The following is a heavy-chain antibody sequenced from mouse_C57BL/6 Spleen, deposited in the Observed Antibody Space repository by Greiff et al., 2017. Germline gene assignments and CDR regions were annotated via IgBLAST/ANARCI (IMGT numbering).Heavy chain of an antibody. J-gene: IGHJ4*01. CDR1: GYTFTSYW. CDR3: ARSPCDGYAMGY. D-gene: IGHD2-3*01. V-gene: IGHV1-64*01. CDR2: INPNSGST. Sequence: QVQLQQPGAELVKPGASVKMSCKASGYTFTSYWMHWVKQRPGQGLEWIGKINPNSGSTNYNEKFKSKATLTVDKSSSTAYMQLSSLTSEDSAVYYCARSPCDGYAMGYWGQGTSVTVSS.